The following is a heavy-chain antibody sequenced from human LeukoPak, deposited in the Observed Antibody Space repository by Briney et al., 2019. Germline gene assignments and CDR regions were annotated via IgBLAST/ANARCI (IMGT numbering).Heavy chain of an antibody. J-gene: IGHJ2*01. Sequence: GASVKVSCKASGYTFNHHGIAWVRQAPGQGLEWMGWISAYNGDTKYAQDFQGRVTMTTETSTSTAYMELRSLRSDDAAVYYCARDPSNTSGRNQYFDLWGRGTLVTVSS. CDR2: ISAYNGDT. CDR1: GYTFNHHG. CDR3: ARDPSNTSGRNQYFDL. V-gene: IGHV1-18*01. D-gene: IGHD6-19*01.